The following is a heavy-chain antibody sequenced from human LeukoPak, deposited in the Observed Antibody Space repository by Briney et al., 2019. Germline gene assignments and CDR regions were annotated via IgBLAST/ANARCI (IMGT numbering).Heavy chain of an antibody. D-gene: IGHD2-2*01. J-gene: IGHJ4*02. Sequence: GGSLRLSCAASGFTFSSYSMNWVRQAPGRGLEWVSSISSSSSYIYYADSVKGRFTISRDNAKNSLYLQMNSLRAEDTAVYYCARARGVPAARGDYWGQGTLVTVSS. CDR2: ISSSSSYI. CDR3: ARARGVPAARGDY. CDR1: GFTFSSYS. V-gene: IGHV3-21*01.